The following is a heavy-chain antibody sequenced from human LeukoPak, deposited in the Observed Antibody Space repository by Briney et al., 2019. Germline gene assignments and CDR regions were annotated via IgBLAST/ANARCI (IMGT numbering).Heavy chain of an antibody. Sequence: SETLSLTCAVYGGSFSGYYWSWIRQPPGKGLEWIGEINHSGSTNYNPSLKSRVTISVDTSKNQFSLKLSSVTAADTAVYYCARFRYYYGMDVWGQGTTVTVSS. V-gene: IGHV4-34*01. CDR2: INHSGST. J-gene: IGHJ6*02. CDR3: ARFRYYYGMDV. CDR1: GGSFSGYY.